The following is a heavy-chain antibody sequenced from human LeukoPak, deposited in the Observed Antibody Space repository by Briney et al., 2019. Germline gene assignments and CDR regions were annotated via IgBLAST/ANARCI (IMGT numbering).Heavy chain of an antibody. J-gene: IGHJ6*02. CDR1: GGSISSGGYY. CDR2: IYYSGST. Sequence: SETLSLTCTVSGGSISSGGYYWGWIRQHPGKGLEWIGYIYYSGSTYYNPSLQSRVTISADTSKNQFSLKLSSVTAADTAVYYCARVLIWFGELLYDDYYGMDVWGQGTTVTVSS. V-gene: IGHV4-31*03. D-gene: IGHD3-10*01. CDR3: ARVLIWFGELLYDDYYGMDV.